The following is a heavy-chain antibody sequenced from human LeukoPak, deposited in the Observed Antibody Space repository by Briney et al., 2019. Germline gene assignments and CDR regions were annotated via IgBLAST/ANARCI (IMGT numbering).Heavy chain of an antibody. Sequence: GGSLILSCAASGFTFSIYGMPWVRQAPGKGLEWVAVISYDESYKYYADSVKGRYTISRDNSKNTLYLQMNSLRAEDTAVYYCAKVRGGYSYGFEPFDYWGQGTLVTVSS. CDR3: AKVRGGYSYGFEPFDY. CDR1: GFTFSIYG. CDR2: ISYDESYK. V-gene: IGHV3-30*18. J-gene: IGHJ4*02. D-gene: IGHD5-18*01.